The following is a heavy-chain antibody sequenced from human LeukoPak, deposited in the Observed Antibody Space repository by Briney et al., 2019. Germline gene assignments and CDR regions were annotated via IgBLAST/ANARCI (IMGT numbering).Heavy chain of an antibody. Sequence: TGGSLRLSCAVSGFTVTSNYMTWVRQAPGKGLEWVSVIYSCGSTYYADSLKGRFTISRDNSKNTVYLQMKTLRAEDTAVYYCARDRRYCSGSTCYSGIDFWGQGTLVSVSS. V-gene: IGHV3-53*01. CDR1: GFTVTSNY. D-gene: IGHD2-15*01. CDR3: ARDRRYCSGSTCYSGIDF. CDR2: IYSCGST. J-gene: IGHJ4*02.